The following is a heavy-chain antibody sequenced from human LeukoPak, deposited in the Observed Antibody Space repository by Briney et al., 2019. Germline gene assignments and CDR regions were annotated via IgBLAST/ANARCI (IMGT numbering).Heavy chain of an antibody. CDR1: GGSVSSGSYY. CDR2: IYYSGST. Sequence: PSETLSLTCTVSGGSVSSGSYYWSWIRQPPGKGLEWIGYIYYSGSTNYNPSLKSRVTISVDTSKNQFSLKLSSVTAADTAVYYCASQGYSGSFYYYYGMDVWGQGTTVTVSS. D-gene: IGHD5-12*01. J-gene: IGHJ6*02. CDR3: ASQGYSGSFYYYYGMDV. V-gene: IGHV4-61*01.